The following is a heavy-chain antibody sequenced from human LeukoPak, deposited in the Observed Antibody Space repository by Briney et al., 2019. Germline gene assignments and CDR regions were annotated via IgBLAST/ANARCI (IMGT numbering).Heavy chain of an antibody. Sequence: ASVKVSCKASGHSSNTFGITWVRQAPGQGLEWMGWISAYNGNTNYAQKLQGRVTMTTDTSTSTAYMELRSLRSDDTAVYYCARAPRSSWYFDYWGQGTLVTVSS. V-gene: IGHV1-18*01. CDR1: GHSSNTFG. J-gene: IGHJ4*02. CDR2: ISAYNGNT. D-gene: IGHD6-13*01. CDR3: ARAPRSSWYFDY.